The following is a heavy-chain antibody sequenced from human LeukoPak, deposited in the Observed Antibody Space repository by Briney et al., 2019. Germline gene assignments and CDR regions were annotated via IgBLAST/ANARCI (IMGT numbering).Heavy chain of an antibody. D-gene: IGHD2-15*01. V-gene: IGHV3-7*01. CDR1: GLTFNNCC. CDR3: ATHLFYEDYSLYRAFDD. J-gene: IGHJ4*02. Sequence: GRPLRLSCAASGLTFNNCCMSWVGQAPGKGLEWVANIKQDGSEKYYVNSVKGRFTISRDNAKNSLYRQMNSLRAEDTAVYYCATHLFYEDYSLYRAFDDGSQGTLVTVSS. CDR2: IKQDGSEK.